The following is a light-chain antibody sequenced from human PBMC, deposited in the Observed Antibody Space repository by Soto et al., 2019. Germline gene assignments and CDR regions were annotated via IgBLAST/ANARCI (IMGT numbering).Light chain of an antibody. Sequence: IVLTQSPSTLPLSPAEAATLSCMTSQSVSTNFFAWYQQKPGQAPRLLIYGVSSRATGIPDRFSGSGSGTDFTLTISRLEPEDFAVYYCQQYGRTSXTFGQGTKV. CDR2: GVS. CDR3: QQYGRTSXT. V-gene: IGKV3-20*01. J-gene: IGKJ1*01. CDR1: QSVSTNF.